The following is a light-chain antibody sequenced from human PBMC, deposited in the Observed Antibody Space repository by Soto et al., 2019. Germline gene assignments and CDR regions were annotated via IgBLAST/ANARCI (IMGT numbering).Light chain of an antibody. V-gene: IGLV2-14*01. CDR1: SSDVGGYKY. CDR3: SSYTSSSTSVV. CDR2: EVS. J-gene: IGLJ2*01. Sequence: QSVLIQPASVSGSPEQSITISCTGTSSDVGGYKYVSWYQQLPGRAPKLIISEVSNRPSGVSDRFTGSKSGNTASLTISGLQTEDEGDYYCSSYTSSSTSVVFGGGTKLTVL.